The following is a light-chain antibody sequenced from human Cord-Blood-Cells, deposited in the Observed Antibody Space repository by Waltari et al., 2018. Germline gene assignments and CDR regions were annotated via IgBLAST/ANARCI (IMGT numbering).Light chain of an antibody. CDR2: DIS. Sequence: QSALTQPASVSGSPGQSITISCTGTSSDVGGYNYVSWYQQHPGKAPKLMIYDISKRPSGVSNRFSGSTSGNTASLTISGLQAEDEADYYCSSYTSSSTLNWVFGGGTKLTVL. CDR3: SSYTSSSTLNWV. CDR1: SSDVGGYNY. J-gene: IGLJ3*02. V-gene: IGLV2-14*01.